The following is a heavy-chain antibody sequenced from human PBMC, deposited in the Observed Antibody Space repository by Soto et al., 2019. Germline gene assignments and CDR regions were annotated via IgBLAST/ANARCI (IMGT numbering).Heavy chain of an antibody. CDR1: GFSFSTYG. J-gene: IGHJ4*02. Sequence: GGSLRLSCAASGFSFSTYGMPWVRQAPGKGLEWVAVISYDGSKKHYADSVKGRFTISRDDSKNTLYLQMNSLRTGDTAIYFCAKDSTYYFERGPGYWGQGTLVTVSS. CDR2: ISYDGSKK. V-gene: IGHV3-30*18. D-gene: IGHD3-22*01. CDR3: AKDSTYYFERGPGY.